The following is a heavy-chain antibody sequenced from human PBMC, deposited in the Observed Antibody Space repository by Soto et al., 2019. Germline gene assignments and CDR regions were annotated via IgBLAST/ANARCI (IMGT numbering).Heavy chain of an antibody. CDR3: ARVLTNWNYALNH. D-gene: IGHD1-7*01. CDR1: GYTFTSYY. J-gene: IGHJ4*02. CDR2: INPSGGST. Sequence: GSSVKVSCKASGYTFTSYYMHWVRQAPGQGLEWMGIINPSGGSTSYAQKFQGRVTMTRDTSTSTVYMELSSLRFEDTAVYYCARVLTNWNYALNHWCQGSHVTV. V-gene: IGHV1-46*01.